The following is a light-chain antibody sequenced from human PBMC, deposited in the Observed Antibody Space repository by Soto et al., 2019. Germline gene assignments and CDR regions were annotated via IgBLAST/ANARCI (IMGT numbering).Light chain of an antibody. Sequence: EIVLTQSPGTLSLSPGERATLSCRASQSVSSSYLAWYQQKPGQAPRLLIYGASSRATGIPYRFSGSGSGTDFTLTISRLEPEDFALYYCQQYGSSLFGPGTKVDIK. CDR2: GAS. V-gene: IGKV3-20*01. CDR3: QQYGSSL. CDR1: QSVSSSY. J-gene: IGKJ3*01.